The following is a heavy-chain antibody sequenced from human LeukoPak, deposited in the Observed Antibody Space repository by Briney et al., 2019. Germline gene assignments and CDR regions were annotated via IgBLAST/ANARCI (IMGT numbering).Heavy chain of an antibody. V-gene: IGHV3-7*01. CDR1: GFTFSDYW. CDR3: ARLAMIVVVTEVRDDAFDI. Sequence: GGSLRLSCAASGFTFSDYWMTWVRQAPGKGLEWVANIKQDGSEIYYVDSVKGRFTISRDNAKNSLYLQMNSLRAEDTAVYYCARLAMIVVVTEVRDDAFDIWGQGTMVTVSS. CDR2: IKQDGSEI. J-gene: IGHJ3*02. D-gene: IGHD3-22*01.